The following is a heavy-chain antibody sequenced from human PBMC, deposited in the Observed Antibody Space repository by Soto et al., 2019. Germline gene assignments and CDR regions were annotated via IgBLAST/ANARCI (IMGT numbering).Heavy chain of an antibody. CDR3: AKDRFGYPPYYFDY. D-gene: IGHD3-10*01. Sequence: SGGSLRLSCAASGFTFSSYAMSWVRQAPGKGLEWVSAISGSGGSTYYADSAKGRFTISRDNSKNTLYLQMNSLRAEDTAVYYCAKDRFGYPPYYFDYWGQGTLVTVSS. CDR1: GFTFSSYA. CDR2: ISGSGGST. J-gene: IGHJ4*02. V-gene: IGHV3-23*01.